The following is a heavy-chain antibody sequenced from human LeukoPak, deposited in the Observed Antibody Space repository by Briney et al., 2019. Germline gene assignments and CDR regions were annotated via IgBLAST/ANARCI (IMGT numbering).Heavy chain of an antibody. CDR1: GFTLRNYG. J-gene: IGHJ4*02. Sequence: GGSLRLPCAASGFTLRNYGMHWVRQAPGKGLEWVAVISIDGSEKYYADSVKGRFTISRDNSKNTLYLQMNSLRGDDTAVYYCANPQSRGYDYLDYWGQGTLVTVSS. CDR2: ISIDGSEK. CDR3: ANPQSRGYDYLDY. V-gene: IGHV3-30*18. D-gene: IGHD5-12*01.